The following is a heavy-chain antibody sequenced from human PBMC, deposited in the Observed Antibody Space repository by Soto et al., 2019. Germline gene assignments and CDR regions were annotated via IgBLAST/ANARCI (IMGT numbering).Heavy chain of an antibody. Sequence: GASVKVSCKASGGTFSNYAISWVRPAPGQGLEWMGGIIPIFGTANYAQKFQGRVTITADESTSTAYMELSSLRSEDTAVYYCAREWHSSSWYYFDYWGQGTLVTVSS. CDR2: IIPIFGTA. V-gene: IGHV1-69*13. CDR1: GGTFSNYA. J-gene: IGHJ4*02. CDR3: AREWHSSSWYYFDY. D-gene: IGHD6-13*01.